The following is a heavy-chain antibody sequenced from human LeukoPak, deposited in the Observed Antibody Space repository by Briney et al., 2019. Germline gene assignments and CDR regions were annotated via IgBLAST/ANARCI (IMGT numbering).Heavy chain of an antibody. CDR1: GYTFTSYG. D-gene: IGHD3-22*01. Sequence: ASVKVSCKASGYTFTSYGISWVRQAPGQGLEWMGWISAYNGNTNYAQKFQGRVTITADESTSTAYMELSSLRSEDTAVYYCATTPRRDYYDSSGYYPDPTFDYWGQGTLVTVSS. V-gene: IGHV1-18*01. CDR3: ATTPRRDYYDSSGYYPDPTFDY. CDR2: ISAYNGNT. J-gene: IGHJ4*02.